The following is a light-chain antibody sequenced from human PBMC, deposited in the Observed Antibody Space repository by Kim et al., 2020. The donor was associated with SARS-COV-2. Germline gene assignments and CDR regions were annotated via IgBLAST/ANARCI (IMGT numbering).Light chain of an antibody. J-gene: IGLJ2*01. CDR2: EVS. Sequence: GQSVTISCTGTCLDVGSYNRVSWYQQPPGTAPKLMIYEVSNRPSGVPDRFSGSKSGNTASLTISGLQAEDEADYYCSSYTSSSSVVFGGGTQLTVL. CDR1: CLDVGSYNR. V-gene: IGLV2-18*02. CDR3: SSYTSSSSVV.